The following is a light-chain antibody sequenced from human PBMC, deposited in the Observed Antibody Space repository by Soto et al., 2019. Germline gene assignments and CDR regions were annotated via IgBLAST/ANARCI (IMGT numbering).Light chain of an antibody. J-gene: IGKJ4*01. CDR3: QKYGTSVT. CDR2: GAS. V-gene: IGKV3-20*01. CDR1: QSFANTY. Sequence: EIVLTQSPGTLSLSPGERATLSCRASQSFANTYLAWYQQKPGQAPRLLIYGASSRATGIPDRFSGSVSGTDFTLTISRLEPEDFAVYYCQKYGTSVTFGGGTKVDIK.